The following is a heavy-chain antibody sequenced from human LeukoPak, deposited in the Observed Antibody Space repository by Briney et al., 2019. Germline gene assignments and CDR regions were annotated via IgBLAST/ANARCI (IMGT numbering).Heavy chain of an antibody. CDR2: ISAYNGNT. CDR1: GGTFSSYG. CDR3: ARGPDLIVGATPFDY. Sequence: ASVKVSCKASGGTFSSYGISWVRQAPGQGLEWMGWISAYNGNTNYAQKLQGRVTMTTDTSTSTAYMELRSLRSDDTAVYYCARGPDLIVGATPFDYWGQGTLVTVSS. J-gene: IGHJ4*02. V-gene: IGHV1-18*01. D-gene: IGHD1-26*01.